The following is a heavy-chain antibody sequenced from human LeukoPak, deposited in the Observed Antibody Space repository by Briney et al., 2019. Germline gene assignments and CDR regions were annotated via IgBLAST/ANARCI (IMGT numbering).Heavy chain of an antibody. Sequence: GGSLRLSCAASGFTFSSYSMKWVRQAPGKGLEWISDISTRSSTMSYADSVKGRFTISRDNAKNSLYLEMNSLRAEDTAVYYCARTGGSYYGYFDYWGRGTLVTVSS. CDR1: GFTFSSYS. J-gene: IGHJ4*02. CDR2: ISTRSSTM. CDR3: ARTGGSYYGYFDY. D-gene: IGHD3-10*01. V-gene: IGHV3-48*01.